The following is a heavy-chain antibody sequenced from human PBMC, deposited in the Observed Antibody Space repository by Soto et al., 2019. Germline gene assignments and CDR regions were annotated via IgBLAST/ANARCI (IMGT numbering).Heavy chain of an antibody. CDR1: GDSISSGGYY. CDR2: IYYSGST. D-gene: IGHD3-10*01. CDR3: ARERRGYYGSGGPYYYYGMDV. J-gene: IGHJ6*02. Sequence: SETQSLTCAVSGDSISSGGYYWSWIRQHPGKGLEWIGYIYYSGSTYYNPSLKSRVTISVDTSKNQFSLKLSSVTAADTAVYYCARERRGYYGSGGPYYYYGMDVWGQGTTVTVSS. V-gene: IGHV4-31*11.